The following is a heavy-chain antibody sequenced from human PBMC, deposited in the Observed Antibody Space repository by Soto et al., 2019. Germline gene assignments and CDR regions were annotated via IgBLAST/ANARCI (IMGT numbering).Heavy chain of an antibody. V-gene: IGHV3-23*01. CDR1: GFTFSSYA. CDR3: AKVSAVAGFPPDDY. CDR2: ISGSGGST. Sequence: EVQLLESGGGLVQPGGSLRLSCAASGFTFSSYAMRWVRQSPGKGLEWVSAISGSGGSTYYADSVKGRFTISRDNSKNALDLQMNSLRAEDTAVYYCAKVSAVAGFPPDDYWGQGTLVTVSS. J-gene: IGHJ4*02. D-gene: IGHD6-19*01.